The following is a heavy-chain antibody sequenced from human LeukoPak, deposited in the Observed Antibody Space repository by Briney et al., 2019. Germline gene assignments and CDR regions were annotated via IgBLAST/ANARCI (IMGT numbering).Heavy chain of an antibody. CDR1: GYTFTSYY. J-gene: IGHJ4*02. V-gene: IGHV1-46*01. Sequence: ASVKVSCKASGYTFTSYYMHWVRQAPGQGLEWMGIINPSGGSTSYAQKFQGRVTMTRDTTTSTAYMELSSLRSEATAAAYCARFLVSSGYDYWGQGTLVTVSS. CDR2: INPSGGST. D-gene: IGHD3-22*01. CDR3: ARFLVSSGYDY.